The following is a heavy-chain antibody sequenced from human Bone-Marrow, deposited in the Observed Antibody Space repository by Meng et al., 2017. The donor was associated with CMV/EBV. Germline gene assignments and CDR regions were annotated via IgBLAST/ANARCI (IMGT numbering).Heavy chain of an antibody. CDR3: ARSGDGYSFGYYGMDV. V-gene: IGHV1-18*01. Sequence: ASVKVSCKTSGYTFTSYGISWVRQAPGQGLEWMGWINVYNGNTNYVQSLQGRVTMTTDTSTSTAYMEMRSLRSDDTAVYYCARSGDGYSFGYYGMDVWGQGTTVTVSS. CDR1: GYTFTSYG. CDR2: INVYNGNT. D-gene: IGHD5-24*01. J-gene: IGHJ6*02.